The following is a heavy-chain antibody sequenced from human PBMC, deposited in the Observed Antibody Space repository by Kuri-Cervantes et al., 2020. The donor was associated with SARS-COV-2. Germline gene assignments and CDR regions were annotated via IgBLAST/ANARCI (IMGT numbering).Heavy chain of an antibody. V-gene: IGHV4-4*07. CDR3: ARDSYYDSSGYYYLRAFDI. J-gene: IGHJ3*02. D-gene: IGHD3-22*01. CDR1: GGSISSYY. Sequence: SETLSLTCTVSGGSISSYYWSWIRQPAGKGLEWIGRIYTSGSTNYNPSLKSRVTISVDTSKNQSSLKLSSVTAADTAVYYCARDSYYDSSGYYYLRAFDIWGQGTVVTVSS. CDR2: IYTSGST.